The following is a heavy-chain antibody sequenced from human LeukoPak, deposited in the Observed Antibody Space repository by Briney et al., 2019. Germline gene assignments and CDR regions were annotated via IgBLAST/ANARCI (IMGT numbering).Heavy chain of an antibody. V-gene: IGHV4-39*01. CDR1: GGSISSSSYY. Sequence: PSETLSLTCTVSGGSISSSSYYWGGIRQPPGQGLEWIGTIYYSVSTYYNPSLKSRVTVSVDTAKNQFSLKLSSVTAAYTAGYYCARRIARSSSGFDYWGQGTLVTVPS. CDR2: IYYSVST. CDR3: ARRIARSSSGFDY. D-gene: IGHD6-6*01. J-gene: IGHJ4*02.